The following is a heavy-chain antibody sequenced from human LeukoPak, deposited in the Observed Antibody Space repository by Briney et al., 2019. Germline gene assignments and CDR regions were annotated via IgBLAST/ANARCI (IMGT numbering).Heavy chain of an antibody. CDR1: GYTFTGYY. CDR2: INPNSGGT. CDR3: VGERYSYGPAKYYYYGMDV. Sequence: ASVKVSCKASGYTFTGYYMHWVRQAPGQGLEWMGWINPNSGGTNYAQKFQGRLTMTRDTSISTAYMELSRLRSDDTAVYYCVGERYSYGPAKYYYYGMDVWGQGTTVTVSS. D-gene: IGHD5-18*01. J-gene: IGHJ6*02. V-gene: IGHV1-2*02.